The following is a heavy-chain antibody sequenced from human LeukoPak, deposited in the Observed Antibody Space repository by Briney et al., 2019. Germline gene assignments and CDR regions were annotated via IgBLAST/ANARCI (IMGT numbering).Heavy chain of an antibody. D-gene: IGHD6-19*01. V-gene: IGHV4-59*08. Sequence: SETLSLTCTVSGGSISSYYWSWIRQPPGKGLEWIGYIYYSGSTNYNPSLRSRVTISVDTSKNQFSLKLSSVTAADTAVYYCAVGYSSGWYGYWGQGTLVTVSS. CDR2: IYYSGST. CDR1: GGSISSYY. J-gene: IGHJ4*02. CDR3: AVGYSSGWYGY.